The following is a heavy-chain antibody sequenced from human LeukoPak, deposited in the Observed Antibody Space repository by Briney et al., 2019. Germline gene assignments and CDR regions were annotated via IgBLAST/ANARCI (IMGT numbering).Heavy chain of an antibody. D-gene: IGHD6-19*01. CDR3: ASQRGWYGGFDY. Sequence: SETLSLTYAVYGGSFSGYYWSWIRQPPGKGLEWIGEINHSGSTNYNPSLKSRVTISVDTSKNQFSLKLSSVTAADTAVYYCASQRGWYGGFDYWGQGTLVTVSS. CDR1: GGSFSGYY. CDR2: INHSGST. V-gene: IGHV4-34*01. J-gene: IGHJ4*02.